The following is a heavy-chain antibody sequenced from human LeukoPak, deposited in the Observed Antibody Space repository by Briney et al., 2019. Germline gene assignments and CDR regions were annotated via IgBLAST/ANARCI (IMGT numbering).Heavy chain of an antibody. CDR2: IDSGGKT. V-gene: IGHV3-53*01. CDR1: GFTFSTYE. D-gene: IGHD6-19*01. J-gene: IGHJ4*02. CDR3: AIERQFSSGWYYFDY. Sequence: GGSLRLSCAASGFTFSTYEINWVRQAPGKGLEWVSVIDSGGKTYYADSVKGRFTISRDNSKTTVILQMNSLRAEDTAVYYCAIERQFSSGWYYFDYWGQGILVTVSS.